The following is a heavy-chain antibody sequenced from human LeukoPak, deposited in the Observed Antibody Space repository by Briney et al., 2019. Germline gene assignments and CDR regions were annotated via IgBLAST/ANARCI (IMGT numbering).Heavy chain of an antibody. CDR1: GGTFSSYA. CDR2: IIPIFGTA. Sequence: SVKVSCKASGGTFSSYAISWVRQAPGQGLEWMGGIIPIFGTANYAQKFQGRVTITADESTSTAYMELSSLRSDDTAVYYCASSKNYYDTSGLDYWGQGTLVTVSS. V-gene: IGHV1-69*01. CDR3: ASSKNYYDTSGLDY. J-gene: IGHJ4*02. D-gene: IGHD3-22*01.